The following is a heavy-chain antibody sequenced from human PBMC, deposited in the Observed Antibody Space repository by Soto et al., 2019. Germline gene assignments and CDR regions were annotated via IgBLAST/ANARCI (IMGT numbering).Heavy chain of an antibody. CDR2: IWYDGSNK. V-gene: IGHV3-33*01. CDR1: GFTFSSYG. J-gene: IGHJ4*02. D-gene: IGHD5-18*01. Sequence: PGGSLRLSCAASGFTFSSYGMHWDHQAPGKGLEWVAVIWYDGSNKYYADSVKGRFTISRDNSKNTLYLQMNSLRAEDTAVYYCARWNSYGYYFDYWGQGTLVTVSS. CDR3: ARWNSYGYYFDY.